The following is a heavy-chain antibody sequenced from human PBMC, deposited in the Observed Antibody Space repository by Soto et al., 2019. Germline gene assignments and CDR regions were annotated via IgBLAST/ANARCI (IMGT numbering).Heavy chain of an antibody. CDR2: ISSTTNYI. CDR1: GFTFTRYS. Sequence: GALRLSCAASGFTFTRYSMNWVRQAPGKGLEWVSSISSTTNYIYYGDSMKGRFTISRDNAKNSLYLEMNSLRAEDTAVYYCARESEDLTSNFDYWGQGTLVTVS. CDR3: ARESEDLTSNFDY. V-gene: IGHV3-21*06. J-gene: IGHJ4*02.